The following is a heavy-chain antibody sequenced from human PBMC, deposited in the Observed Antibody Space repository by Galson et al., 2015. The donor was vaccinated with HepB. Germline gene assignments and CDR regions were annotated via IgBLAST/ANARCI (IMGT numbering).Heavy chain of an antibody. CDR3: ARDCACGLKEMVRGVARQREGRFDP. Sequence: VKVSCKASGYTFTSYGISWVRQAPGQGLEWMGWISASNGNTNYAQKLQGRVTMTTDTSTSTAYMELRSLRSDDTAVYYCARDCACGLKEMVRGVARQREGRFDPWGQGTLVTVSS. D-gene: IGHD3-10*01. CDR1: GYTFTSYG. J-gene: IGHJ5*02. CDR2: ISASNGNT. V-gene: IGHV1-18*01.